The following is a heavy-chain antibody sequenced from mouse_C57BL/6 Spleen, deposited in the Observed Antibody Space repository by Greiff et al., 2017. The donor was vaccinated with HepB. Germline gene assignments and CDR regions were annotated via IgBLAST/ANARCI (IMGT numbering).Heavy chain of an antibody. J-gene: IGHJ2*01. Sequence: VQVVESGAELVKPGASVKISCKASGYAFSSYWMNWVKQRPGKGLEWIGQIYPGDGDTNYNGKFKGKATLTADKSSSTAYMQLSSLTSEDSAVYFCARYDYDGSFDYWGQGTTLTVSS. D-gene: IGHD2-4*01. CDR3: ARYDYDGSFDY. CDR2: IYPGDGDT. V-gene: IGHV1-80*01. CDR1: GYAFSSYW.